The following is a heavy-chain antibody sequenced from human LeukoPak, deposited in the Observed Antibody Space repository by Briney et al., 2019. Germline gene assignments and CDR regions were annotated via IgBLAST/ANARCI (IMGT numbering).Heavy chain of an antibody. Sequence: GGSLRLSCAASGFTFSDYYMSWIRQAPGKGLEWVSYISSSGSTIYYADSVMGRFTISRDNAKNSLYLQMNSLRAEDTAVYYCARDSVGATNYFDYWGQGTLVTVSS. J-gene: IGHJ4*02. CDR3: ARDSVGATNYFDY. V-gene: IGHV3-11*01. D-gene: IGHD1-26*01. CDR2: ISSSGSTI. CDR1: GFTFSDYY.